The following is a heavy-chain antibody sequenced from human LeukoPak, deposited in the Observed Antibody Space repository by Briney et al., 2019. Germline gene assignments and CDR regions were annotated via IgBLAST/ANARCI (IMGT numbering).Heavy chain of an antibody. Sequence: GGSLRLSCAASGFTFSDYYMSWIRQAPGKGLEWVSYITSSGSTIYHADSVKGRFTISRDNAKNSLYLQMDSLRAEDTAVYYCATEGFYGDYGTHWGQGTLVTVSS. CDR3: ATEGFYGDYGTH. CDR1: GFTFSDYY. V-gene: IGHV3-11*01. J-gene: IGHJ4*02. D-gene: IGHD4-17*01. CDR2: ITSSGSTI.